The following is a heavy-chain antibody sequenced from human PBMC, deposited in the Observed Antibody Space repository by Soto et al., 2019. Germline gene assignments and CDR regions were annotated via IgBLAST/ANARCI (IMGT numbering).Heavy chain of an antibody. J-gene: IGHJ5*02. D-gene: IGHD6-13*01. CDR3: ARAPSPIAAAIS. CDR1: GGSISSGDYY. V-gene: IGHV4-30-4*01. CDR2: IYYSGST. Sequence: SETLSLTCTVSGGSISSGDYYWSWIRQPPGKGLEWIGYIYYSGSTYYNPSLKSRVTISVDTSKNQFSLKLSSVTAADTAMYYCARAPSPIAAAISWGQGTLVTVPS.